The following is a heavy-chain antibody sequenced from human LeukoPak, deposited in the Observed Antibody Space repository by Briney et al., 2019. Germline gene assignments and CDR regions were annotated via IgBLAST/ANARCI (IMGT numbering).Heavy chain of an antibody. V-gene: IGHV1-69*05. CDR2: IIPIFGTA. Sequence: SVKVSCKASGGTFSSYAISWVRQAPGQGLEWMGGIIPIFGTANYAQKFQGRVTLTRNTSISTAYMELSSLTSEDTAMYYCTRGPSYHSKWVGGMWFDPWGQGTLVSVSS. D-gene: IGHD3-10*01. CDR3: TRGPSYHSKWVGGMWFDP. CDR1: GGTFSSYA. J-gene: IGHJ5*02.